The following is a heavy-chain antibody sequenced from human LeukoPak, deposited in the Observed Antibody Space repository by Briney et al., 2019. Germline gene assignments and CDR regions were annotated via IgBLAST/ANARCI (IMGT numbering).Heavy chain of an antibody. CDR1: GGSISGYY. V-gene: IGHV4-4*07. CDR2: VYTSGST. Sequence: PSETLSLTCTVSGGSISGYYWSWIRQPAGKGLEWLGRVYTSGSTNYNPSLKSRVTISMDTSKNQFSLKLSSVTAADTAVYYCARDGRQRITMDTGALDIWGRGTMVTVSS. D-gene: IGHD3-10*01. CDR3: ARDGRQRITMDTGALDI. J-gene: IGHJ3*02.